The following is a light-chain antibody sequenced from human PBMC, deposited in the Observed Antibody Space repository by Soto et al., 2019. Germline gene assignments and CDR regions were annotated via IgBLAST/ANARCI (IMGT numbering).Light chain of an antibody. CDR3: QHYGNSPPSVT. CDR1: QSISSDY. J-gene: IGKJ3*01. Sequence: EVVLTQPPDTLSLSPGERATLSCRAGQSISSDYLVWYQQKPGQAPRLLIYGASSRATGIPDRFSGSGSGTDFTLTINRLEPEDFAVYYCQHYGNSPPSVTFGPGTKVDIK. CDR2: GAS. V-gene: IGKV3-20*01.